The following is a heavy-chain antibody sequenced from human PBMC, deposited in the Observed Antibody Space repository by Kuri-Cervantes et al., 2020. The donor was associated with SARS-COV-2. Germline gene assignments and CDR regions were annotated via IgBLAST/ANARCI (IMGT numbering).Heavy chain of an antibody. J-gene: IGHJ4*02. V-gene: IGHV4-34*01. D-gene: IGHD6-19*01. CDR3: ARHPSSGWYDY. Sequence: SETLSLTCAVYGGSFSGYYWSWIRQPPGKGLEWIGEINHSGSTNYNPSLKSRVTISVDTSKNQFSLKLGSVTAADTAVYYCARHPSSGWYDYWGQGTLVTVSS. CDR2: INHSGST. CDR1: GGSFSGYY.